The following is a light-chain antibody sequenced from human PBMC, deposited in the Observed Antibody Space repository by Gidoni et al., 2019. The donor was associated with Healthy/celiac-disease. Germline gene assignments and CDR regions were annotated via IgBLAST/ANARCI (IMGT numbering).Light chain of an antibody. CDR3: SSYTSSSTDVV. J-gene: IGLJ2*01. Sequence: QSALTQPASVSGSPGQSITISCTGTSSDVGGYNYVSWYQQHPGKASKLMIYEVSNRPSGVSHRFSGSKSGTTASLTISGLQAEDEADYYCSSYTSSSTDVVFGGGTKLTVL. CDR2: EVS. V-gene: IGLV2-14*01. CDR1: SSDVGGYNY.